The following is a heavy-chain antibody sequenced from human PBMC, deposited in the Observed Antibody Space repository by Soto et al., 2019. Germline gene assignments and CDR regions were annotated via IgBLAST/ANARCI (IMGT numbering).Heavy chain of an antibody. CDR1: GFTLSGRW. CDR2: IDNAGTDS. J-gene: IGHJ6*04. V-gene: IGHV3-74*01. CDR3: ARGWFGPDV. Sequence: EVQLVESGGGLVRLGGSLRLSCAASGFTLSGRWRHWVRQAPGKGLVWVSGIDNAGTDSTYADSVKGRFTSSRDNAKNMLYLQMNSLRVEDTAVYYCARGWFGPDVWGKGTTVTVSS. D-gene: IGHD3-10*01.